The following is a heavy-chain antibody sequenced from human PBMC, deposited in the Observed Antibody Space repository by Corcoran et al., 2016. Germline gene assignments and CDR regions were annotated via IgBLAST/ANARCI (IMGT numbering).Heavy chain of an antibody. V-gene: IGHV4-34*01. D-gene: IGHD1-7*01. J-gene: IGHJ4*02. CDR3: AGRGTLGWNFDY. Sequence: QVQLQQWGAGLLKPSETLSLTCAVYGGSFSGYYWSWIRQPPGKGLEWIGEINHSGSTNYNPSLKSRVTISVDTSKNQFSLKLSSVTAADTAVYYCAGRGTLGWNFDYWGQGTLVTVSS. CDR1: GGSFSGYY. CDR2: INHSGST.